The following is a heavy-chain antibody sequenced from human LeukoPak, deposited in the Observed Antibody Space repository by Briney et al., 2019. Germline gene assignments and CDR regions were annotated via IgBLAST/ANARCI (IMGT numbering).Heavy chain of an antibody. V-gene: IGHV4-39*01. CDR3: ARQPKACTPGVYVTGKACWFDP. J-gene: IGHJ5*02. CDR1: GESIRSGHYY. D-gene: IGHD3-10*01. Sequence: SETLSLTCTVSGESIRSGHYYWAWIRQTPGKGLQWIGSIYYSGTTYNNPSLESRVTISVDTPKNQFTLELISMTAADTAVYFCARQPKACTPGVYVTGKACWFDPWGQGRLVTVSS. CDR2: IYYSGTT.